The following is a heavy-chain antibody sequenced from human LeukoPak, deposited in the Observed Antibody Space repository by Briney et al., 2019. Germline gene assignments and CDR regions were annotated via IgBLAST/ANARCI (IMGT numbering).Heavy chain of an antibody. J-gene: IGHJ4*02. D-gene: IGHD1-26*01. V-gene: IGHV4-31*03. CDR3: ARVTAFSGSYFDY. Sequence: SQTLSLTCTVSGGSISSGGYYWSWMRQHPGKGLEWIGYIYYSGSTYYNPSLKSRVTISVDTSKNQFSLKLSSVTAADTAVYYCARVTAFSGSYFDYWGQGTLVTVSS. CDR1: GGSISSGGYY. CDR2: IYYSGST.